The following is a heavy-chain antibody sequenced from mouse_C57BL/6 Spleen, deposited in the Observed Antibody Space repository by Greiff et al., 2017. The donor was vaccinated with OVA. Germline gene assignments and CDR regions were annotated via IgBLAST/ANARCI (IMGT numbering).Heavy chain of an antibody. V-gene: IGHV5-4*03. CDR1: GFTFSSYA. CDR2: ISDGGSYT. CDR3: ARASYYDGSRDDFYYAMDY. J-gene: IGHJ4*01. D-gene: IGHD1-1*01. Sequence: EVKLVESGGGLVKPGGSLKLSCAASGFTFSSYAMSWVRQTPEKRLEWVATISDGGSYTYYPDNVKGRFTISSDNAKNNLYLQMSHLKSEDTAMYYCARASYYDGSRDDFYYAMDYWGQGTSVTVSS.